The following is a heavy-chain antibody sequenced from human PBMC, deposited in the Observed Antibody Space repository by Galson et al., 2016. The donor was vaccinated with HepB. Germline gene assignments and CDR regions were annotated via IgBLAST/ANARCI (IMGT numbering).Heavy chain of an antibody. CDR3: ANTIGMY. D-gene: IGHD2/OR15-2a*01. J-gene: IGHJ4*02. V-gene: IGHV4-31*03. CDR2: IYYSGGT. CDR1: GGSIRNAGDF. Sequence: TCTVSGGSIRNAGDFWSWIRQFPGMGLEWIGYIYYSGGTYYNPSLKSRVSISIDASKSQFSLRLSPVTAADTAVYYCANTIGMYWGQGALVTVSS.